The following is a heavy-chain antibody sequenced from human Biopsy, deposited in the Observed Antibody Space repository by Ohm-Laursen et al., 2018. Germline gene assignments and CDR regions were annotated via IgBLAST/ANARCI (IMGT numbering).Heavy chain of an antibody. CDR1: GKTFSGYY. V-gene: IGHV4-34*01. Sequence: LSLTCEVYGKTFSGYYWSWIRQPPGPGLERIGEINHRGSTNYNPSLKSRVTISVHTSKNQFSLKLRSVTAADTAVYYCSRAVDYYDPYYYYGLDVWGQGTTVTVSS. D-gene: IGHD3-16*01. J-gene: IGHJ6*02. CDR3: SRAVDYYDPYYYYGLDV. CDR2: INHRGST.